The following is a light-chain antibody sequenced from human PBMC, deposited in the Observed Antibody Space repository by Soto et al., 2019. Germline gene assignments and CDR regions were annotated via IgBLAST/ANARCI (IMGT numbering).Light chain of an antibody. Sequence: IVMTQSPATLXVXXXXXAXXXXRASQSVSSTLAWYQQKPGQAPRLLIYDASNRATGIPARFSGSGSGTDFTLTICSLEPEDFAVYYCQQRSNWITFCHVTRLEIK. CDR3: QQRSNWIT. CDR1: QSVSST. V-gene: IGKV3-11*01. J-gene: IGKJ5*01. CDR2: DAS.